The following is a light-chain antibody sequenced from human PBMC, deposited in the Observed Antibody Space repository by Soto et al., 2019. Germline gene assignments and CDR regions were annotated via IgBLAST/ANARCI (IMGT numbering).Light chain of an antibody. Sequence: QSVLTQPPSASGSPGQSVTISCTGTSSDVGGYNFVSWYQQHPGKAPKLMIYEVSKRPSGVPDRFSGFKSGNTASLTVSGLQADDEADYYCSSYAGSNNLVFGGGTKLTVL. CDR1: SSDVGGYNF. J-gene: IGLJ3*02. V-gene: IGLV2-8*01. CDR3: SSYAGSNNLV. CDR2: EVS.